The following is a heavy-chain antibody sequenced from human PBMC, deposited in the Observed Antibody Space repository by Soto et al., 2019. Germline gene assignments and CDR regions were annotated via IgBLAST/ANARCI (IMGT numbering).Heavy chain of an antibody. CDR1: GESISSGGYY. V-gene: IGHV4-31*03. J-gene: IGHJ4*02. CDR3: ARASSSSSAADY. CDR2: IYDSESA. D-gene: IGHD6-6*01. Sequence: QVQLQESGPGLVKASQTLSLICSVSGESISSGGYYWSWIHHHPGKGLEWIGYIYDSESAYYNPSLKSRVTISMDTSKNHFAMKLSSVTAADTAVYYCARASSSSSAADYWGPGTLITVSS.